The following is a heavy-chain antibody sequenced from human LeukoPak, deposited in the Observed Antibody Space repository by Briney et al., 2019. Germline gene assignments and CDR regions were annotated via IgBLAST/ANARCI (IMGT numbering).Heavy chain of an antibody. CDR2: ISSSSSYI. CDR1: GFTFSDYY. J-gene: IGHJ4*02. V-gene: IGHV3-11*06. D-gene: IGHD6-6*01. CDR3: ASAATSRGSSCIGY. Sequence: KSGGSLRLSCAASGFTFSDYYMGWIRQAPGKGLEWVSSISSSSSYIYYADSVKGRFTISRDNAKNSLYLQMNSLRAEDTAVYYCASAATSRGSSCIGYWGQGTLVTVSS.